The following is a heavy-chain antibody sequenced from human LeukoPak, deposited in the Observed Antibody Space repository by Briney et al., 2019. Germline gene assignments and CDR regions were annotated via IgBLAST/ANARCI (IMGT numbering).Heavy chain of an antibody. Sequence: GASLQISSQGSGYDFTTYWIGWVRPMPGQGMEWMGIIYPGDSDTRNSPSFQGQVTISADKSISTVYLQWSSLKASDTAMYYCARDGPVPATADAFDIWGQGTMVTVSS. V-gene: IGHV5-51*01. CDR1: GYDFTTYW. CDR3: ARDGPVPATADAFDI. J-gene: IGHJ3*02. D-gene: IGHD2-2*01. CDR2: IYPGDSDT.